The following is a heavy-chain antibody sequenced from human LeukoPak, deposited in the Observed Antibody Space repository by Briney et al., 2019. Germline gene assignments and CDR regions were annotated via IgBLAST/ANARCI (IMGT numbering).Heavy chain of an antibody. D-gene: IGHD3-22*01. CDR2: IYYSGST. CDR3: ARSRDSSGYYLFDY. Sequence: PSQTLSPTCTVSGGSISSGGYYWSWIRQHPGKGLEWIGYIYYSGSTYYNPSLKSRVTISVDTSKNQFSLKLSSVTAADTAVYYCARSRDSSGYYLFDYWGQGTLVTVSS. J-gene: IGHJ4*02. CDR1: GGSISSGGYY. V-gene: IGHV4-31*03.